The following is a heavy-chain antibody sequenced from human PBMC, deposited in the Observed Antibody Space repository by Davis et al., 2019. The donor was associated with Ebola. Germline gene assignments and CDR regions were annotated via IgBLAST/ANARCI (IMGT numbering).Heavy chain of an antibody. J-gene: IGHJ4*02. CDR2: INHSGST. CDR3: ARRAGHYYDSGIDY. Sequence: SETLSLTCAVYGGSFSGYYWSWIRQPPGKGLEWIGEINHSGSTNYNPSLKNRVTVSVDTSKNQFSLKLGSVTAADTAVYHCARRAGHYYDSGIDYWGQGTQVTVSS. D-gene: IGHD3-22*01. CDR1: GGSFSGYY. V-gene: IGHV4-34*01.